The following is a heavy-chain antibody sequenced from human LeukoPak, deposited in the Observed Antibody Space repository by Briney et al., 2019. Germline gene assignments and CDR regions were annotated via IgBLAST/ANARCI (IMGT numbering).Heavy chain of an antibody. J-gene: IGHJ4*02. CDR3: AKGLVGDDY. D-gene: IGHD2-2*01. V-gene: IGHV3-23*01. Sequence: GGSLRLSCAVPGINLRSYAMNWVRQAPGKGLEWVSGSTESSGTTYYADSVKGRFTISRDYSKNTLYLQMNSLRAEDTAVYYCAKGLVGDDYWGQGTLVTVSS. CDR1: GINLRSYA. CDR2: STESSGTT.